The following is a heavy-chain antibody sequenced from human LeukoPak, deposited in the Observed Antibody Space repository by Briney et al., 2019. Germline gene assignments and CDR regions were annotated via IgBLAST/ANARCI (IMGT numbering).Heavy chain of an antibody. D-gene: IGHD2-8*01. V-gene: IGHV4-39*01. Sequence: SETLSLTCTVSGGSISSYYWSWIRQPPGKGLEWIGTIYYSGSTYYNPSLKSRVTISVDTSKNQFSLKLSSVTAADTSVYYCARHSVCTNGVCYGGFYYYYMDVWGKGTTVTVSS. CDR2: IYYSGST. J-gene: IGHJ6*03. CDR1: GGSISSYY. CDR3: ARHSVCTNGVCYGGFYYYYMDV.